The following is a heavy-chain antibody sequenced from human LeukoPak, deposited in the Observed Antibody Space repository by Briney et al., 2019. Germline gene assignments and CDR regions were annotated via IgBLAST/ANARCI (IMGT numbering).Heavy chain of an antibody. CDR2: ISSSGSYI. CDR1: GFTFSSYS. CDR3: ARVMYSSGWSFDY. Sequence: PGGSLRLSCAASGFTFSSYSMNWVRQAPGKGLEWVSFISSSGSYIHYADSVKGRFTISRDNSKNTLYLQMKSPSGEDTAVYYWARVMYSSGWSFDYWGQGTLVTVSS. D-gene: IGHD6-19*01. V-gene: IGHV3-21*01. J-gene: IGHJ4*02.